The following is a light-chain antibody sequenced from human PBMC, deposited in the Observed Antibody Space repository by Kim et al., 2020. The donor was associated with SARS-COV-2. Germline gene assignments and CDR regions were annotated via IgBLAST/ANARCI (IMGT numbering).Light chain of an antibody. CDR1: QSVSSSH. CDR3: QQYGNSPPTT. J-gene: IGKJ2*01. CDR2: GAS. Sequence: EIVLTQSPGTLSLSPGERATLSCRASQSVSSSHLAWYQQKPGQAPRLLIYGASRRATGIPDRFSGSGSGTDFTLTISRLEPEDFAVYYCQQYGNSPPTTFGQGTKLEIK. V-gene: IGKV3-20*01.